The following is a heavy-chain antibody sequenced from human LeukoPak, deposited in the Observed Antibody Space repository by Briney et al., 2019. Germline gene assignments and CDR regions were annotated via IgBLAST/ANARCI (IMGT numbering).Heavy chain of an antibody. D-gene: IGHD3-9*01. Sequence: GGSLRLSCAASGFTFSDYWMTWVRQAPGKGLEWVANIKPDGSEKYYVDSVKGRFTISRDNAKNSLYLQMNSLRAEDTAVYYCASYFYWLSDLGYWGQGTLVTVSS. J-gene: IGHJ4*02. CDR1: GFTFSDYW. CDR3: ASYFYWLSDLGY. V-gene: IGHV3-7*01. CDR2: IKPDGSEK.